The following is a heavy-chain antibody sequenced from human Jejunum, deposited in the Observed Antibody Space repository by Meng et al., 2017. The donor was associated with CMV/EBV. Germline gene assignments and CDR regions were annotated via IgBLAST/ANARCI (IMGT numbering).Heavy chain of an antibody. V-gene: IGHV4-4*07. CDR2: FYSSDTY. D-gene: IGHD1-26*01. CDR3: ARGPGASTREGFDY. Sequence: QLLLKESCPGLVEPSETLSLTCTVSGGSVNNYYWSWIRQSAGKGLEWIGRFYSSDTYNYHPSLDSRVTMSLDTSKNQFSLNLRSVTAADTATYYCARGPGASTREGFDYWGLGTLVTVSS. J-gene: IGHJ4*02. CDR1: GGSVNNYY.